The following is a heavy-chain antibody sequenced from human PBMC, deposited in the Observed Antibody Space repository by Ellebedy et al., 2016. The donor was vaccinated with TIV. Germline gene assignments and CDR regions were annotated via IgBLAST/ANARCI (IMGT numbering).Heavy chain of an antibody. CDR3: AKERWGNSYGYSSLDV. CDR1: GFIFSTYG. J-gene: IGHJ6*02. D-gene: IGHD5-18*01. Sequence: PGGSLRLSCAASGFIFSTYGMHWVRQAPGKGLEWVADIPYDGSNKHYADSVKGRFTISRDNSKNTVYLQMNSLRPEDTAVYSCAKERWGNSYGYSSLDVWGQGTTVTVSS. CDR2: IPYDGSNK. V-gene: IGHV3-30*18.